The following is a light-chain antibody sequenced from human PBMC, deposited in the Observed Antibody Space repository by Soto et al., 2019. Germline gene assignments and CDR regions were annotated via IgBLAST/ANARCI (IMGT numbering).Light chain of an antibody. CDR2: GAS. Sequence: EIVMTQSPATLSVSPGERATLYCRASQSVSSNVAWYQHTPGQAPRLLIYGASTRATGIPARFSGSGSGTDFTLIISSLQSEDFAVYYCQQYNNWPPEETFGQGTKVDI. V-gene: IGKV3-15*01. CDR3: QQYNNWPPEET. J-gene: IGKJ1*01. CDR1: QSVSSN.